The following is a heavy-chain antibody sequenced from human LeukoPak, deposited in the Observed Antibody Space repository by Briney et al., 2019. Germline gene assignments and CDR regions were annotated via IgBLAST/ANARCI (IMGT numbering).Heavy chain of an antibody. CDR1: GFTFSSYW. V-gene: IGHV3-7*01. CDR3: ARAVTYYYDSSGAGY. J-gene: IGHJ4*02. CDR2: IKQDGSEK. D-gene: IGHD3-22*01. Sequence: GGSLRLSCAASGFTFSSYWMSWVRQAPGKGLEWVANIKQDGSEKYYVDSVKGRFTISRDNDKNSLYLQMNSLRAEDTAVYYCARAVTYYYDSSGAGYWGQGTLVTVSS.